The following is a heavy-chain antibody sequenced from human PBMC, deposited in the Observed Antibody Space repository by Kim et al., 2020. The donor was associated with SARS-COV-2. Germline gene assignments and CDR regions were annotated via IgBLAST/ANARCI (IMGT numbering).Heavy chain of an antibody. CDR2: IIGGNGNT. D-gene: IGHD2-15*01. V-gene: IGHV1-3*01. CDR1: GYTFSNYA. J-gene: IGHJ4*02. Sequence: ASVKVSCKASGYTFSNYAIHWVRQAPGQRLECMGWIIGGNGNTYYSPKFQGRVTFTRDTSATTAYMELSSLGSEDTAIYYCARGGGPGLGFWGQGTLVTVSS. CDR3: ARGGGPGLGF.